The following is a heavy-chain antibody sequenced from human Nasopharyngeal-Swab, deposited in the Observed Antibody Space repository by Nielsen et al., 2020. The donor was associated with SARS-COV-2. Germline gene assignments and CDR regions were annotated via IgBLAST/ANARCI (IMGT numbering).Heavy chain of an antibody. D-gene: IGHD5-12*01. V-gene: IGHV1-69*06. J-gene: IGHJ6*03. CDR3: ARDRAYSGSYMDV. CDR2: IIPIFGTA. Sequence: WVRQAPGQGLEWMGGIIPIFGTANYAQKFQGRVTITADKSTSTAYMELSSLRSEDTAVYYCARDRAYSGSYMDVWGKGTTV.